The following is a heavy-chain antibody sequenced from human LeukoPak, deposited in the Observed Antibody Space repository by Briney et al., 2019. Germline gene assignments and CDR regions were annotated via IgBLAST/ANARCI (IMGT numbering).Heavy chain of an antibody. V-gene: IGHV4-59*01. CDR2: IYYSGST. Sequence: SETLSLTCIVSGGSISSYYWSWIRQPPGKGLEWIGYIYYSGSTNYNPSLKSRVTISVDTSKNQFSLKLSSVTAADTAVYYCASGTGYWYFDLWGRGTLVTVSS. J-gene: IGHJ2*01. CDR3: ASGTGYWYFDL. D-gene: IGHD1-1*01. CDR1: GGSISSYY.